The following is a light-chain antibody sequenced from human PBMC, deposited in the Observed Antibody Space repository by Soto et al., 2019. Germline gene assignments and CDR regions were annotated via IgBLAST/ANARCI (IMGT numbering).Light chain of an antibody. CDR1: SGNIGANA. J-gene: IGLJ1*01. V-gene: IGLV1-44*01. CDR3: AAWDSSPNGYV. CDR2: NNN. Sequence: SLISHPPCASASTGPTVTICRSGRSGNIGANAVTWYQQLPAPAPKLLIYNNNQRPSGVPDRFSGSKSGTSASLAISGLQSEDEADYYCAAWDSSPNGYVFGTGTKVTVL.